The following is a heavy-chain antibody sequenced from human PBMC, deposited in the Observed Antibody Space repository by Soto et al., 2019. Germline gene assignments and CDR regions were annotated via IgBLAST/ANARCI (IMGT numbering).Heavy chain of an antibody. J-gene: IGHJ6*03. CDR3: ASGTVTTVSSPDYYYMDV. CDR2: ISAYNCNT. CDR1: GYTLTSYG. D-gene: IGHD4-17*01. Sequence: ASGYTLTSYGISWSRQAPGQVLVWTGWISAYNCNTNYAQKLQGRVTMTTDTSTSTAYMELRSLRSDDTAVYYCASGTVTTVSSPDYYYMDVWGKGTTVTVSS. V-gene: IGHV1-18*01.